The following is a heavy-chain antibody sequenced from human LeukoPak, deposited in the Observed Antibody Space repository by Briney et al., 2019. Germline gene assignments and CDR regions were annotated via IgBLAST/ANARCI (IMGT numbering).Heavy chain of an antibody. D-gene: IGHD3-16*02. CDR1: GYTFTGYY. J-gene: IGHJ4*02. CDR2: INPNSGGT. CDR3: ARADLSPTYDYVWGSYRYGYFDY. Sequence: GASVKVSCKASGYTFTGYYMHWVRQAPGQGLEWMGRINPNSGGTNYAQKFQGRVTMTRDTSISTAYMELSSLRSDDTAVYYCARADLSPTYDYVWGSYRYGYFDYWGQGTLVTVSS. V-gene: IGHV1-2*06.